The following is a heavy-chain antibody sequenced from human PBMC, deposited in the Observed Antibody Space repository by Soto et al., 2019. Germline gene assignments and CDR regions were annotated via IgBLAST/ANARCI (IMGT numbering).Heavy chain of an antibody. CDR2: ISGSAGST. J-gene: IGHJ6*02. CDR1: GFTFRSYW. V-gene: IGHV3-23*01. Sequence: PGGSLRLSCEASGFTFRSYWMSWVRQAPGKGLEWVSTISGSAGSTKYADSVKGRFTISRDNSKSTLYLQMNSLRAEDTALYYCAKGRSYYYYYGVDVWGQGTTVTVSS. CDR3: AKGRSYYYYYGVDV.